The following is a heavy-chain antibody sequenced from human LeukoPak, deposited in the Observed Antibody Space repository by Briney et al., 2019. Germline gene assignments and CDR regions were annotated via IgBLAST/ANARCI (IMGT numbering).Heavy chain of an antibody. CDR3: ARDLGGNCSSTSCYTITSVDY. Sequence: ASVKVSCKASGYTFTGYYMYWVRQAPGQGLEWMGWINPNSGGTNYAQKFQGRVTMTRDTSISTAYMELSRLRSDDTAVYYCARDLGGNCSSTSCYTITSVDYWGQGTLVTVSS. V-gene: IGHV1-2*02. CDR1: GYTFTGYY. J-gene: IGHJ4*02. CDR2: INPNSGGT. D-gene: IGHD2-2*02.